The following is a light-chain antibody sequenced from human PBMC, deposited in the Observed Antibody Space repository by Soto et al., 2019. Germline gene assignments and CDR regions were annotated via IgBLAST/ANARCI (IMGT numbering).Light chain of an antibody. Sequence: EIVLTQSPGTLSLSPGERATLSCRASQSVSSSDLAWYQQKPGQAPRPLIYGASRRATGIPDRFSGSGSGTDVTLTISRLEPEDFAVYYCLQYGSSPYTFGQGTKLELK. CDR1: QSVSSSD. CDR2: GAS. CDR3: LQYGSSPYT. J-gene: IGKJ2*01. V-gene: IGKV3-20*01.